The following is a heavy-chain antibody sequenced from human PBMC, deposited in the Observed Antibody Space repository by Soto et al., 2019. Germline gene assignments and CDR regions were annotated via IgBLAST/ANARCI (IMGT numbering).Heavy chain of an antibody. CDR3: ARDLLGDIVVVPAAYNYYGMDV. D-gene: IGHD2-2*01. V-gene: IGHV1-46*01. Sequence: ASVKVSCKASGYIFINYYIHCVRQAPGQGLEWIGIINPNGGSTNYAQKFQGRVTITTDESTSTAYMELSSLRSEDTAVYYCARDLLGDIVVVPAAYNYYGMDVWGQGTTVTLSS. J-gene: IGHJ6*02. CDR1: GYIFINYY. CDR2: INPNGGST.